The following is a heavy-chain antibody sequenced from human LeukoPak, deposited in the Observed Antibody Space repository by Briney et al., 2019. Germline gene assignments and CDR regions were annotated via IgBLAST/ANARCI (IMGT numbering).Heavy chain of an antibody. Sequence: GGSLRLSCAASGFTFNTFNMNWVRRAPGKGLEWVSSITSGGDYIYYADSVKGRFTTSRDNAKNSLSLQLNSLRVEDTAVYYCARGHYDVLAASYKWTPDYWGQGTLVTVSS. D-gene: IGHD3-9*01. CDR3: ARGHYDVLAASYKWTPDY. V-gene: IGHV3-21*01. J-gene: IGHJ4*02. CDR2: ITSGGDYI. CDR1: GFTFNTFN.